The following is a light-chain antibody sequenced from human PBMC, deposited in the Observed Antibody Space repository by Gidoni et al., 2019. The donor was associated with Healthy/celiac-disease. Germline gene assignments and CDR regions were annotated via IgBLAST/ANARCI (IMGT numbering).Light chain of an antibody. V-gene: IGKV1-33*01. Sequence: DLQLPQSPSSLPASVGDSVTITCQASQDISNYLNWYQQKPGKAPKLLIYDASKLETGVPSRFSGSGSGTDFTFTISSLQPEDIATYYCQQYDNLPRTFGPGTKVDIK. CDR3: QQYDNLPRT. CDR1: QDISNY. CDR2: DAS. J-gene: IGKJ3*01.